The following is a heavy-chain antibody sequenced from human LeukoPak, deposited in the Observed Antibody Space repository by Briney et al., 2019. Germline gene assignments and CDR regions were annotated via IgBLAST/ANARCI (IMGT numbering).Heavy chain of an antibody. CDR1: GFTFSSYG. D-gene: IGHD2-2*01. CDR3: ASDKWVVPGLPDH. Sequence: GRSLRLSCAASGFTFSSYGMHWVRQAPGKGLEWVAVIWYDGSNKYYADSVKGRFTISRDNSKNTLYLQMNSLRAEDTAVYYCASDKWVVPGLPDHWGQGTLVTVSS. J-gene: IGHJ5*02. CDR2: IWYDGSNK. V-gene: IGHV3-33*01.